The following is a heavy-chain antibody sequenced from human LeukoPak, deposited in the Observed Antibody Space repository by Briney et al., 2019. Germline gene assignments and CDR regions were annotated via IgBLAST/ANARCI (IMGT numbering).Heavy chain of an antibody. CDR1: GFTFSRYA. CDR2: INGGGGGT. V-gene: IGHV3-23*01. Sequence: GGSLRLSCAASGFTFSRYAMTWVRQAPGKGLEWVSTINGGGGGTYYADSVKGRFTISRDNSKNTLYLQMNSLRADDTAVYYCARSQWLTSGRHWYFDLWGRGTLVTVSS. D-gene: IGHD6-19*01. CDR3: ARSQWLTSGRHWYFDL. J-gene: IGHJ2*01.